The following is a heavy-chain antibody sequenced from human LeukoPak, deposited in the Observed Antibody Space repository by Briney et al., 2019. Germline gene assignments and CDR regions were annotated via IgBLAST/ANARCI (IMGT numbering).Heavy chain of an antibody. D-gene: IGHD3-16*02. CDR1: GGSFSGYY. Sequence: SETLSLTCAVYGGSFSGYYWSWIRQPPGKGLEWIGEINHSGSTNYNPSLKSRVTISVDTSKNQFSLKLSSVTAADTAVYYCARLRIMITFGGVIVRDAFDIWGQGTMVTVSS. V-gene: IGHV4-34*01. J-gene: IGHJ3*02. CDR3: ARLRIMITFGGVIVRDAFDI. CDR2: INHSGST.